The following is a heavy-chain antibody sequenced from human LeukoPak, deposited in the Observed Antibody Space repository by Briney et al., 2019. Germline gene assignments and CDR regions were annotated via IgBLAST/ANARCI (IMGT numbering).Heavy chain of an antibody. CDR3: ARGGVVPAAPDY. Sequence: PGRSLRLSCAASGFTFSSYAMHWVRQAPGKGLEWVAVISYDGSNKYYADSVKGRFTISRDNSKNTLYLQMNSLRAEDTAVYYCARGGVVPAAPDYWGQGILVTVSS. CDR2: ISYDGSNK. V-gene: IGHV3-30*04. CDR1: GFTFSSYA. J-gene: IGHJ4*02. D-gene: IGHD2-2*01.